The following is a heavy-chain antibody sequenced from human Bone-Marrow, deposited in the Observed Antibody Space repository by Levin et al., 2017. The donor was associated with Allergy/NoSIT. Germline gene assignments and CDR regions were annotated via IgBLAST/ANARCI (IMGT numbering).Heavy chain of an antibody. CDR3: AHSLRAFGDETYFDS. CDR1: GFSLTTSGVG. Sequence: SGPTLVKPTQTLTLTCTFSGFSLTTSGVGVGWIRQPPGKALEWLALIFWDDDQRYSSSLKSRLIITKDTSKNQVVLTMTRMDPVDTDTYYCAHSLRAFGDETYFDSWGQGTLVTVSS. D-gene: IGHD3-10*01. J-gene: IGHJ4*02. CDR2: IFWDDDQ. V-gene: IGHV2-5*02.